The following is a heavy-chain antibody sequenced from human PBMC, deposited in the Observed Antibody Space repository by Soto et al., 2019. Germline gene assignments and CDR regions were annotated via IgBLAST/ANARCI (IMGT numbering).Heavy chain of an antibody. CDR1: GFAFSSYA. D-gene: IGHD6-19*01. J-gene: IGHJ4*02. CDR3: ARPFSSGWYGDFDF. Sequence: WWSLRLSCATSGFAFSSYAMHWVRRAPGKGLEWVAVISYDASNKYYGDSVKGRFTISRDNSKKTMYLQMSSLRAEDTAVYYCARPFSSGWYGDFDFWGQGNLVTVSS. CDR2: ISYDASNK. V-gene: IGHV3-30-3*01.